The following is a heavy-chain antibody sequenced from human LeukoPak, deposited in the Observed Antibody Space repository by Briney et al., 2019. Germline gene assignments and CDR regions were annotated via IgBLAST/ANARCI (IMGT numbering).Heavy chain of an antibody. V-gene: IGHV3-48*03. D-gene: IGHD1-20*01. Sequence: GGSLRLSCAASGFTFSSYEMNWVRQAPGKGLEWVSYISSSGSTIYYADSVKGRFTISRDNAKNSVYLQMNSLRAEDTAVYYCASLDLTGTPRAHDYWGQGTLVTVSS. J-gene: IGHJ4*02. CDR2: ISSSGSTI. CDR3: ASLDLTGTPRAHDY. CDR1: GFTFSSYE.